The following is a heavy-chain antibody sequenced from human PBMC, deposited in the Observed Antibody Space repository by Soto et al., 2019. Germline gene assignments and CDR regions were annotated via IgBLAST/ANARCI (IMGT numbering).Heavy chain of an antibody. Sequence: QVQLVQSGAEVKKPGASVKVSCKTSGYPFTSYGINWVRQAPGQGPEWMGWISAYDDKTIYSQKFQGRVTLTADTATTTAYMELRGLRFDDTALYYYARDRTMAVAGLLRNWGQGTLVTVSS. V-gene: IGHV1-18*01. CDR1: GYPFTSYG. CDR2: ISAYDDKT. D-gene: IGHD6-19*01. CDR3: ARDRTMAVAGLLRN. J-gene: IGHJ4*02.